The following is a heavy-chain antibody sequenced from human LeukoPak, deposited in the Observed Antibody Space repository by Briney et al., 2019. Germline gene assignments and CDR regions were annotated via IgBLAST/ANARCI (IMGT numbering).Heavy chain of an antibody. V-gene: IGHV3-53*01. CDR2: IYSGGST. J-gene: IGHJ4*02. CDR1: GFTFSSYS. CDR3: ARVANYYDSSGYWDS. D-gene: IGHD3-22*01. Sequence: GGSLRLSCAASGFTFSSYSVSWVRQAPGKGLEWVSVIYSGGSTYYADSVKGRLTISRDNSKNTVYLQMNRLRAEDTAVYYCARVANYYDSSGYWDSWGQGTLVTVSS.